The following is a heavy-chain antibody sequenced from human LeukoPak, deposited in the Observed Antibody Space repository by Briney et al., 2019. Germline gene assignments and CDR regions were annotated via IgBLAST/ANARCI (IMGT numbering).Heavy chain of an antibody. D-gene: IGHD2-2*01. CDR3: ASRYCTSTNCYAFDI. CDR1: GFTFSSYS. V-gene: IGHV3-21*01. J-gene: IGHJ3*02. CDR2: ISSDSNYI. Sequence: GGSLRLSCAASGFTFSSYSMNWVRQAPGQGLERVSSISSDSNYIFYADSVQGRFTISRDNAENSLFLQMNSLRAEDTAVYYCASRYCTSTNCYAFDIWGQGTMVTVSS.